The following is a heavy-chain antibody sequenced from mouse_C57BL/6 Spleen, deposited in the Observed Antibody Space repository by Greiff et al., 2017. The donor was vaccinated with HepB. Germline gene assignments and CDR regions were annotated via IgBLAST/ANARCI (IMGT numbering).Heavy chain of an antibody. D-gene: IGHD1-1*01. CDR1: GFTFSSYA. V-gene: IGHV5-9-1*02. Sequence: EVKVEESGEGLVKPGGSLKLSCAASGFTFSSYAMSWVRQTPEKRLEWVAYISSGGDYIYYADTVKGRFTISRDNARNTLYLQMSSLKSEDTAMYYCTRDLLLNYGSPWFAYWGQGTLVTVSA. J-gene: IGHJ3*01. CDR2: ISSGGDYI. CDR3: TRDLLLNYGSPWFAY.